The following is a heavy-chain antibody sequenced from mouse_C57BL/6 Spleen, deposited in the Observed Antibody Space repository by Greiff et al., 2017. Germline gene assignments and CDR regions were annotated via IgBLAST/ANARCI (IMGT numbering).Heavy chain of an antibody. V-gene: IGHV1-62-2*01. Sequence: VQRVESGAELVKPGASVKLSCKASGYTFTEYTIHWVKQRSGQGLEWIGWFYPGSGSIKYNEKFKDKATLTADKSSSTVYMERSRLTSEDSAVYWGARHEDRGGSCYYGSSLDYWGQGTTLTVAS. CDR3: ARHEDRGGSCYYGSSLDY. D-gene: IGHD1-1*01. J-gene: IGHJ2*01. CDR1: GYTFTEYT. CDR2: FYPGSGSI.